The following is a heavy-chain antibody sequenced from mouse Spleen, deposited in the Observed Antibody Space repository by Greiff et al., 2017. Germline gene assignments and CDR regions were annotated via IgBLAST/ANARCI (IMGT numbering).Heavy chain of an antibody. Sequence: VQLQQSGPGLVVPSQSLSITCTVSGFSLTSYGVDWVRQSPGKGLEWLGVIWGGGSTNYNSALKPRLSISKDNSKSQVFLKMNSLQTDDTAMYYCASAFAYWGQGTLVTVSA. V-gene: IGHV2-6*01. CDR2: IWGGGST. CDR1: GFSLTSYG. CDR3: ASAFAY. J-gene: IGHJ3*01.